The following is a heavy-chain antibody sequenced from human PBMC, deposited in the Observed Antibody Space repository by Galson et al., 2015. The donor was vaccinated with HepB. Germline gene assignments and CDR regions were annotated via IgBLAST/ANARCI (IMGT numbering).Heavy chain of an antibody. CDR3: ARDGYSSSWYVRYFDL. J-gene: IGHJ2*01. CDR1: GFTFSSYA. Sequence: SLRLSCAASGFTFSSYAIMWVRQAPGKGLEWVSGMSDNGDNTFSADSVKGRFTISRDISKNTVYLQMNSLRVEDTAVYYCARDGYSSSWYVRYFDLWGRGTLVTVSS. V-gene: IGHV3-23*01. CDR2: MSDNGDNT. D-gene: IGHD6-13*01.